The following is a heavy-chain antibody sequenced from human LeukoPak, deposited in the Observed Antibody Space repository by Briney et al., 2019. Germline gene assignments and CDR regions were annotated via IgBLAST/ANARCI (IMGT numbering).Heavy chain of an antibody. V-gene: IGHV1-24*01. J-gene: IGHJ5*02. CDR2: FDPEDGET. CDR3: ATPPVYCSSTSCVGQNWFDP. CDR1: GYTLTELS. D-gene: IGHD2-2*01. Sequence: GASVKVSCKVSGYTLTELSMHWVRQAPGKGLEWMGGFDPEDGETIYAQKFQGRVTMTEDTSTDTAYMELSSLRSEDTAVYYCATPPVYCSSTSCVGQNWFDPWGQGTLVTVSS.